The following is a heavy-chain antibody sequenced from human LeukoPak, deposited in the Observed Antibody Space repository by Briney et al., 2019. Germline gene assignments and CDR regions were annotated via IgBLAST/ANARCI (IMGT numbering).Heavy chain of an antibody. J-gene: IGHJ5*02. Sequence: GASVKVSCKASGVTFSNSGITWVRQAPGQGLEWMGRIIPVLEEAQYAQNFQGKVTITADKSTSTAYMELHSLTSEDTAVCYCARDQLELGTHWFDPWGQGTLVTVSS. V-gene: IGHV1-69*04. D-gene: IGHD1-1*01. CDR3: ARDQLELGTHWFDP. CDR1: GVTFSNSG. CDR2: IIPVLEEA.